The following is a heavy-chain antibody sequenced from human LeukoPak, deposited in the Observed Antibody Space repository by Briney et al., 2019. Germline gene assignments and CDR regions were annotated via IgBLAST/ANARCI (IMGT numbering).Heavy chain of an antibody. V-gene: IGHV4-39*01. J-gene: IGHJ4*02. D-gene: IGHD2-2*01. Sequence: PSETLSLTCTVSGGSTSSNSYYWGWIRQPPGKGLEWIGSTYYSGSTYYNPSHKSRVTISVDTSKNQFSLKLSSVTAADTAVYYCARQGGMVPAARFDYWGQGTLVTVSS. CDR2: TYYSGST. CDR3: ARQGGMVPAARFDY. CDR1: GGSTSSNSYY.